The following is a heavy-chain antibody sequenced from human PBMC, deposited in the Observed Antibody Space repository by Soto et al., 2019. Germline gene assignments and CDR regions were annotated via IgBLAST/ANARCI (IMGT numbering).Heavy chain of an antibody. CDR2: ISAGGNLI. Sequence: GGSLRLSCAASGFIFTNHAMSWVRQVPGKGLEWVSGISAGGNLIYYADSVRGRFTMSRDNSKNMLYLQMNSLRAEDTAVYFCAKRQGIGAAAKNFDFWGQGARVTVSS. D-gene: IGHD6-13*01. J-gene: IGHJ4*02. CDR1: GFIFTNHA. CDR3: AKRQGIGAAAKNFDF. V-gene: IGHV3-23*01.